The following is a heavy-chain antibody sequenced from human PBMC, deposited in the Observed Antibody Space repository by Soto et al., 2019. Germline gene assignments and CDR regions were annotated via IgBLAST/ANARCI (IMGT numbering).Heavy chain of an antibody. V-gene: IGHV1-69*12. Sequence: QVQLVQSGAEVKKPGSSVKVSCKASGGTFSSYAISWVRQAPGQGLEWMGGISPIFSTADYAQKFQGRVTITADESTSTAYMELSSLRSEDTAVYYCARDGGVYDYSPFDYWGQGTLVTVSS. J-gene: IGHJ4*02. CDR1: GGTFSSYA. D-gene: IGHD4-4*01. CDR2: ISPIFSTA. CDR3: ARDGGVYDYSPFDY.